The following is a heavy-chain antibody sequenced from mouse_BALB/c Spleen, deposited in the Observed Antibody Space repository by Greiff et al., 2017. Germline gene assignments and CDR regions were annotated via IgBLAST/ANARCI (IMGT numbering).Heavy chain of an antibody. V-gene: IGHV7-3*02. CDR3: ARDDDGYPAWFAY. J-gene: IGHJ3*01. CDR2: IRNKANGYTT. Sequence: EVQLVESGGGLVQPGGSLRLSCATSGFTFTDYYMSWVRQPPGKALEWLGFIRNKANGYTTEYSASVKGRFTISRDNSQSILYLQMNTLRAEDSATYYCARDDDGYPAWFAYWGQGTLVTVSA. CDR1: GFTFTDYY. D-gene: IGHD2-3*01.